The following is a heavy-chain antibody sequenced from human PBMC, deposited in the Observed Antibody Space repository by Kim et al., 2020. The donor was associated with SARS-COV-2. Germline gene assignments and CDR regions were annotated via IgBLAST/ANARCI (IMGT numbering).Heavy chain of an antibody. J-gene: IGHJ4*02. Sequence: GGSLRLSCAASGFTFDDYAMHWVRQAPGKGLEWVSGISWNSGSIGYADSVKGRFTISRDNAKNSLYLQMNSLRAEDTALYYCAKDMLERWGGFFDYWGQGTLVTVSS. CDR1: GFTFDDYA. V-gene: IGHV3-9*01. CDR2: ISWNSGSI. CDR3: AKDMLERWGGFFDY. D-gene: IGHD1-1*01.